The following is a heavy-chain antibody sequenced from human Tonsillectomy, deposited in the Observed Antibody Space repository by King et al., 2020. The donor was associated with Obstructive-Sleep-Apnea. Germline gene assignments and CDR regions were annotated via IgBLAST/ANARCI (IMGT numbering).Heavy chain of an antibody. D-gene: IGHD3-22*01. CDR2: ISAYNGNT. CDR3: ARAKLSDYYDRRYYFDY. Sequence: VQLVESGAEVKKPGASVKVSCKASGYTFTSYGISWVRQAPGQGLEWMGWISAYNGNTNYEQKLQGRVTMTTDTSTSTAYMELRSLRSDDTAVYYCARAKLSDYYDRRYYFDYWGQGTLVTVSS. V-gene: IGHV1-18*04. CDR1: GYTFTSYG. J-gene: IGHJ4*02.